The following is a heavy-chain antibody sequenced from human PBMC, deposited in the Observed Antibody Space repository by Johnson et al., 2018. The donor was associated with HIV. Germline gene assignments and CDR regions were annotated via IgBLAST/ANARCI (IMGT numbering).Heavy chain of an antibody. CDR3: ARDFPDYGGNSGAFDI. CDR2: INWNGGRT. V-gene: IGHV3-20*04. CDR1: GFTFDDYD. Sequence: VQLVESGGGVVRPGGSLRLSCVGSGFTFDDYDMNWVRQVPGRGLEWVSGINWNGGRTGYADSVRGRFTISRDNAENSVYLQMNSLRPEDTAFYFCARDFPDYGGNSGAFDIWGQGTMVTVSS. J-gene: IGHJ3*02. D-gene: IGHD4-23*01.